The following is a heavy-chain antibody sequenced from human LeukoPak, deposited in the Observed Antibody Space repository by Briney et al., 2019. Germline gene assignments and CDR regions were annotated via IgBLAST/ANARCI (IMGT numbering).Heavy chain of an antibody. V-gene: IGHV1-2*02. Sequence: ASVKVSCTASGYTFTGYYMHWVRQAPGQGLEWMGWINPNSGGTNYAQKFQGRVTMTRDTSISTAYMELSRLRSDDTAVYYCARDRSGYCSSTSCRLFMDVWGQGTTVTVSS. CDR1: GYTFTGYY. D-gene: IGHD2-2*01. CDR2: INPNSGGT. J-gene: IGHJ6*02. CDR3: ARDRSGYCSSTSCRLFMDV.